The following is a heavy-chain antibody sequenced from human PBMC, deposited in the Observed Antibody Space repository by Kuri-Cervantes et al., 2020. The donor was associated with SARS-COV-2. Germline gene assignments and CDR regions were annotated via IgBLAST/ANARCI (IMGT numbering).Heavy chain of an antibody. D-gene: IGHD5-18*01. CDR3: VRLGAAYVDTLVVMRAVHHFDS. Sequence: GGSLRLSCAASGFTVNYYWMTWVRQAPGGGLEWVANVKQDGSETYYVESVKGRFTISRDNAKNSLYLQMNSLRADDTAVYYCVRLGAAYVDTLVVMRAVHHFDSWGQGTLVTVSS. CDR2: VKQDGSET. V-gene: IGHV3-7*03. CDR1: GFTVNYYW. J-gene: IGHJ4*02.